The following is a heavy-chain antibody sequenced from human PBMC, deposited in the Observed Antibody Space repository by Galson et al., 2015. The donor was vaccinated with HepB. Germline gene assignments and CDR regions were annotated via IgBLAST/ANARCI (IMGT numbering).Heavy chain of an antibody. Sequence: SVKVSCKASGGTFSSYAISWVRQAPGQGLEWMGGIIPILGIANYAQKFQGRVTITADKSTSTAYMELSSLRSEDTAVYYCARGSYYYGSGSAPLGYWGQGTLVTVSS. J-gene: IGHJ4*02. CDR1: GGTFSSYA. CDR3: ARGSYYYGSGSAPLGY. CDR2: IIPILGIA. V-gene: IGHV1-69*10. D-gene: IGHD3-10*01.